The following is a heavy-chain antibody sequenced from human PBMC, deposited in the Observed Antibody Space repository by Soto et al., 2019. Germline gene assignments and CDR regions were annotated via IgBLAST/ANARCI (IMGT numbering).Heavy chain of an antibody. CDR3: MLGSGWKDFDY. Sequence: TSETLSLTCTVSGGSISSDVSYWGWIRQPPGEGLEWIGNIYYSGSTYYNPSLKSRITISVDTSKNQFSLKLSSVTAADTAVYYCMLGSGWKDFDYWGQGTLVTVSS. D-gene: IGHD3-22*01. V-gene: IGHV4-39*01. J-gene: IGHJ4*02. CDR2: IYYSGST. CDR1: GGSISSDVSY.